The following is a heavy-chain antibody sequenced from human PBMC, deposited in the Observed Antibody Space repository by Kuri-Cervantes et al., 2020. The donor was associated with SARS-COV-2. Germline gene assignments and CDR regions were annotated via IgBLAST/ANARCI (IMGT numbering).Heavy chain of an antibody. V-gene: IGHV3-11*04. CDR2: ISSSGSTI. D-gene: IGHD3-3*01. J-gene: IGHJ4*02. Sequence: GGSLRLSCAASGFTFSDYYMSWIRQAPGKGLEWVSYISSSGSTIYYADSVKGRFTISRDNAKNSLYLQMNSLRAEDTAVYYCARDHLDFWSGYSSREGRRAVDYWGQGTLVTVSS. CDR1: GFTFSDYY. CDR3: ARDHLDFWSGYSSREGRRAVDY.